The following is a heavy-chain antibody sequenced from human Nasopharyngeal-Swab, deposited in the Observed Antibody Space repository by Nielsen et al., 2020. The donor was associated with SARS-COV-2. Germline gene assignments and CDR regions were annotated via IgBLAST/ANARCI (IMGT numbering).Heavy chain of an antibody. CDR3: ARGRTETRSLDY. CDR2: IWYDGSNK. D-gene: IGHD4-17*01. J-gene: IGHJ4*02. CDR1: GFTFSSYG. V-gene: IGHV3-33*01. Sequence: GGSLRLSCAGSGFTFSSYGMHWVRQAPGKGLEWVAVIWYDGSNKYYADSVKGRFTISRDNSKNTLYLQMNSLRAEDTAVYYCARGRTETRSLDYWGQGTLVTVSS.